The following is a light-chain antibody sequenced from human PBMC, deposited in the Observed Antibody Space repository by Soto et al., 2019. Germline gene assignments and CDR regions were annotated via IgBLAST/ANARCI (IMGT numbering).Light chain of an antibody. CDR2: AAS. CDR1: QGISSY. V-gene: IGKV1-9*01. Sequence: DIQLTQSPSFLSASVGDRVTITCRASQGISSYLAWYQQKPGKAPKLLIYAASTLQSGVPSRFSGSGSGTEFTLTISILQPEDLATYYCQQLNSYPITFGQGTRLEIK. J-gene: IGKJ5*01. CDR3: QQLNSYPIT.